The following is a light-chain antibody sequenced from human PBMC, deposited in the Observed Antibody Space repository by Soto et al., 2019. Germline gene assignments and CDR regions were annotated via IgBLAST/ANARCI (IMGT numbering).Light chain of an antibody. CDR3: QQYNNWPLT. V-gene: IGKV3-15*01. CDR1: QSVSSN. Sequence: EIVMTQSPATLSVSPGERATLSCRASQSVSSNLAWYQQKPGQAPRLLIYGASSRATGIPARFSGRGSGTEFTLSISSLQSEDFAFYYCQQYNNWPLTFGGGTKVEVK. CDR2: GAS. J-gene: IGKJ4*01.